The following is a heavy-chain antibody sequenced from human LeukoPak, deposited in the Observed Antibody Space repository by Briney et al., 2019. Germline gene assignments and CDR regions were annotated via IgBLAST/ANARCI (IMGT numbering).Heavy chain of an antibody. D-gene: IGHD6-6*01. Sequence: PSETLSLTCAVYGGSFSGYYWSWIRQPPGKGLEWIGEINHSGSTNYNPSLKSRVTISVDTSKNQFSLKLSSVTAADTAVYYCARYLAARPNYYMDVWGKGTTVTVSS. CDR3: ARYLAARPNYYMDV. V-gene: IGHV4-34*01. J-gene: IGHJ6*03. CDR2: INHSGST. CDR1: GGSFSGYY.